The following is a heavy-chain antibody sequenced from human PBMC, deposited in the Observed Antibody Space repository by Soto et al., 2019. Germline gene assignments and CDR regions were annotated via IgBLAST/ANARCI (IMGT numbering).Heavy chain of an antibody. V-gene: IGHV4-59*01. J-gene: IGHJ5*02. CDR1: AGSISSYY. CDR3: ARTTRSITMVRGVIPNWFDP. Sequence: SQTLSLTGTVSAGSISSYYWSWIRQPPGKGLEWIGYIYYSGSTNYNPSLKSRVTISVDTSKNQFSLKLSSVTAADTAVYYCARTTRSITMVRGVIPNWFDPWGQGTLVTVSS. CDR2: IYYSGST. D-gene: IGHD3-10*01.